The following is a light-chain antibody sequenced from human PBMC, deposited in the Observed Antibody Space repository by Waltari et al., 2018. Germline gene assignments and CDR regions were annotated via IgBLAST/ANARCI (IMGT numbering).Light chain of an antibody. CDR2: AST. CDR3: QSYDTRLSASVI. J-gene: IGLJ2*01. Sequence: QSVLTQPPSVSGAPGPTVTISCIGGRSNIGAGHDVHWYQQLPQTAPKLLIYASTNRPSGISDRFSGSKSGTSASLVITGLQIEDEAVYYCQSYDTRLSASVIFGGGTELTVL. CDR1: RSNIGAGHD. V-gene: IGLV1-40*01.